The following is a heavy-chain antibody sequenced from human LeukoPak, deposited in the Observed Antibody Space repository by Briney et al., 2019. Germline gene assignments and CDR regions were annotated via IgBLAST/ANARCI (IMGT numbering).Heavy chain of an antibody. J-gene: IGHJ4*02. CDR1: GYTFTSYG. CDR3: ARDIKDIVVVPAAIWEGGFDY. D-gene: IGHD2-2*02. CDR2: ISAYNGNT. V-gene: IGHV1-18*01. Sequence: GASVKVSCKASGYTFTSYGISWVRQAPGQGLEWIGWISAYNGNTNYAQKLQGRVTMTTDTSTSTAYMELRSLRSDDTAVYYCARDIKDIVVVPAAIWEGGFDYWGQGTLVTVSS.